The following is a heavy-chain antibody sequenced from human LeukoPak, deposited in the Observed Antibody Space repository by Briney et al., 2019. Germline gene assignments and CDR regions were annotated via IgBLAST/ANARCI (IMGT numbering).Heavy chain of an antibody. CDR1: GYTLTELS. CDR3: ATASCCSSSSCPLIAYYFDY. D-gene: IGHD2-2*01. V-gene: IGHV1-24*01. CDR2: FDPEDGET. Sequence: VASVKVSCKVSGYTLTELSMHWVRQAPGKGLEWMGGFDPEDGETIYAQKFQGRVTMTEDTSTDTAYMELSSLRSEDTAVYYCATASCCSSSSCPLIAYYFDYWGQGTLVTVSS. J-gene: IGHJ4*02.